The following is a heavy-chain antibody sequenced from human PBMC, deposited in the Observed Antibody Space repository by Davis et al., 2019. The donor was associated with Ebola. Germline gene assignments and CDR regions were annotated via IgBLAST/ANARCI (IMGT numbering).Heavy chain of an antibody. D-gene: IGHD2-21*01. CDR2: IGSSSNGR. Sequence: PGGSLRLSRTASGFTSSCCAMNWVRQAPGKGLEWVSGIGSSSNGRHYADSVKGRFTISRDDSKNTVYLQMNSLRAEDTAVYYCAKDLLWWSASDVWGQGTTVTVSS. CDR1: GFTSSCCA. J-gene: IGHJ6*02. V-gene: IGHV3-23*05. CDR3: AKDLLWWSASDV.